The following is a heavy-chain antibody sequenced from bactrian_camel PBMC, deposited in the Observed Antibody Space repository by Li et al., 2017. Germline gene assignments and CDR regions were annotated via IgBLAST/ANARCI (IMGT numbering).Heavy chain of an antibody. CDR3: VRVYSDYTGLDY. D-gene: IGHD4*01. J-gene: IGHJ4*01. Sequence: QLVESGGGLEQPGGSLRLSCAASGFTFSNYWIYWVRQGEGFEWVSTINGGGGTTYYADSVKGRFTVSRDNAKNTVYLQMNSLKPEDTAVYYCVRVYSDYTGLDYWGQGTQVTVS. CDR1: GFTFSNYW. V-gene: IGHV3S25*01. CDR2: INGGGGTT.